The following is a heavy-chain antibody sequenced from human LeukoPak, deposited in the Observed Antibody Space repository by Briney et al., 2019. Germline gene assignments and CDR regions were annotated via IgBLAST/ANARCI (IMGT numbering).Heavy chain of an antibody. CDR1: GYTFTSYA. V-gene: IGHV1-3*01. CDR3: ARGISSGYDSGTLDY. Sequence: ASVKVSCTASGYTFTSYAMHWVRQAPGQRLEWMGWINAGNGNTKYSQKFQGRVTITRDTSASTAYMELSSLRSEDTAVYYCARGISSGYDSGTLDYWGQGTLVTVSS. D-gene: IGHD5-12*01. CDR2: INAGNGNT. J-gene: IGHJ4*02.